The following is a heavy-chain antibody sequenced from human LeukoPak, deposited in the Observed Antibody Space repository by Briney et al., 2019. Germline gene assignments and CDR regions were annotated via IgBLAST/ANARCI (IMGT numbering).Heavy chain of an antibody. J-gene: IGHJ4*02. CDR1: GIPFSDYY. Sequence: GGSLRLSCVVSGIPFSDYYMNWIRQAPGKGLEWISYISSTSSYTDYADTVKGRFTISRDNAQNALFLQMNGLRVEDTAVYYCAAGTAADYWGQGTRVAVSS. V-gene: IGHV3-11*03. D-gene: IGHD6-13*01. CDR3: AAGTAADY. CDR2: ISSTSSYT.